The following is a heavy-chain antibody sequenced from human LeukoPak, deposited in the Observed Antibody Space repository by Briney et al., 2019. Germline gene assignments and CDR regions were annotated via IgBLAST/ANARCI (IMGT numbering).Heavy chain of an antibody. Sequence: SETLSLTCSVYGGSFSDYYWSWVRQPPERGLEWIGEIHHTGNTAYNPSLKTRATISVDTSKNQFSLRLTSVSAADTAVYSCARGFYPGLTGTKNCFDPWGQGTLVTVSS. V-gene: IGHV4-34*01. J-gene: IGHJ5*02. CDR1: GGSFSDYY. D-gene: IGHD1-7*01. CDR3: ARGFYPGLTGTKNCFDP. CDR2: IHHTGNT.